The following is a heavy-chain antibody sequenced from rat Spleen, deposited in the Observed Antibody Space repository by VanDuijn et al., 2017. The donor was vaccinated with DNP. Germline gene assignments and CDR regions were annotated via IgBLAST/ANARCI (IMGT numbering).Heavy chain of an antibody. J-gene: IGHJ2*01. Sequence: EVQLVESGGGLVQPGRSLKLSCAASGFTFNNYWMTWIRQAPGKGLEWVTSINTDGGSTYYRDSVKGRFTISRDNAKSTLYLQMDSLRSEDTATYYCARWKIGPHYFDYWGQGVMVTVSS. CDR1: GFTFNNYW. CDR3: ARWKIGPHYFDY. V-gene: IGHV5-31*01. CDR2: INTDGGST. D-gene: IGHD1-5*01.